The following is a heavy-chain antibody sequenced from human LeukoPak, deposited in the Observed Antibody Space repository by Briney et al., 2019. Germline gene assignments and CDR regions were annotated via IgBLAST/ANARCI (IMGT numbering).Heavy chain of an antibody. J-gene: IGHJ4*02. D-gene: IGHD6-19*01. CDR3: AKDPGGGSSGWYYFDY. CDR2: ISGSGGST. CDR1: GFTFSSYA. V-gene: IGHV3-23*01. Sequence: GGSLRLSCAASGFTFSSYAMSWVRQAPGKGLEWVSAISGSGGSTYYADSVKGRLTISRDNSKDTLYLQMNSLRAEDTAVYYCAKDPGGGSSGWYYFDYWGQGTLVTVSS.